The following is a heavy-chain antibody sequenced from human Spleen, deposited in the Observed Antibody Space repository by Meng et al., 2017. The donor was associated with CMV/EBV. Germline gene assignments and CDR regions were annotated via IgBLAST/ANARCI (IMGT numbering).Heavy chain of an antibody. CDR1: GFPFTTSS. CDR2: ISSSSNHM. Sequence: AASGFPFTTSSMNWVRQAPGKGLAWVSTISSSSNHMYYADSVTGRFTISRDNAKNSLWLQMNTLRAQDTAVYYCARDRGDYAIYEDYWGQGTLVTVSS. J-gene: IGHJ4*02. CDR3: ARDRGDYAIYEDY. V-gene: IGHV3-21*01. D-gene: IGHD4-17*01.